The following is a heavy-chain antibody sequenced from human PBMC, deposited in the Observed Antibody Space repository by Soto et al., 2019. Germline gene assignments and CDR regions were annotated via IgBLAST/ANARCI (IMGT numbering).Heavy chain of an antibody. J-gene: IGHJ4*02. D-gene: IGHD3-22*01. CDR1: GFTFDDYG. Sequence: GGSLRLSCAASGFTFDDYGMSWVRQAPGKGLEWVSGINWNGGSIGYADSVKGRFTISRDNAKNSLYLQMNSLRAEDTALYYCARRDYYDSSGYYYFDYWGQGTLVTVSS. V-gene: IGHV3-20*04. CDR2: INWNGGSI. CDR3: ARRDYYDSSGYYYFDY.